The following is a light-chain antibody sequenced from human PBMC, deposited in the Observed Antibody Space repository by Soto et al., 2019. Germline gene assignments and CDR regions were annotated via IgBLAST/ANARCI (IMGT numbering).Light chain of an antibody. CDR2: GAS. J-gene: IGKJ1*01. V-gene: IGKV3-15*01. Sequence: EIVMTQSPATLSVSPGERATLSCRASQSVSSNLAWYQQKPGQAPRLLIYGASTRATGIPARFSGSGSGTGFTLTITGLQSEDFAVYSCQQYNTWPPGRFGQGTKVKIK. CDR1: QSVSSN. CDR3: QQYNTWPPGR.